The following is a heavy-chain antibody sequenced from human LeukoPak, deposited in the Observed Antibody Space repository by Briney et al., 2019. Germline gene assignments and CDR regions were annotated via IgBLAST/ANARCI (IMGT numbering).Heavy chain of an antibody. D-gene: IGHD5-24*01. CDR1: GGSFSGYY. V-gene: IGHV4-34*01. CDR2: INHSGST. CDR3: AIERDGYNFGIGY. Sequence: SETLSLTCAVYGGSFSGYYWSWIRQPPGKGLEWIGEINHSGSTNYNPSLKSRVTISVDTSKNQFSLKLSSVTAADTAVYYCAIERDGYNFGIGYWGQGTLVTVSS. J-gene: IGHJ4*02.